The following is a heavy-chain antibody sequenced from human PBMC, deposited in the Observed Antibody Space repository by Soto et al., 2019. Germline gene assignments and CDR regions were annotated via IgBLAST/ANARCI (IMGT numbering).Heavy chain of an antibody. CDR1: GYSFTSYW. V-gene: IGHV5-10-1*01. J-gene: IGHJ6*02. D-gene: IGHD5-12*01. CDR2: IDPSDSYT. CDR3: GRLAMATRRGYYGMDV. Sequence: EVQLVQSGAEVKKPGESLRISCKGSGYSFTSYWISWVRQMPGKGLEWMGRIDPSDSYTNYSPSFQGHVTISADKSISTAYLQWSSLKRWDTAVYYGGRLAMATRRGYYGMDVWGQGTTVTVSS.